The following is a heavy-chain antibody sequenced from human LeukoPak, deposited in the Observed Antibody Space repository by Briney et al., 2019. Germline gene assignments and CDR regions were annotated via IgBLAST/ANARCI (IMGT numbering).Heavy chain of an antibody. CDR2: INHSGST. J-gene: IGHJ4*02. CDR3: ARADWAPYGHGPLDY. D-gene: IGHD2-21*01. V-gene: IGHV4-34*01. CDR1: GGSFSGYY. Sequence: PSETLSLTCAVYGGSFSGYYWSWIRQPPGKGLEWIGEINHSGSTNYNPSLKSRVTISVDTSKNQFSLKLSSVTAADTAVYYCARADWAPYGHGPLDYWGQGTLVTVSS.